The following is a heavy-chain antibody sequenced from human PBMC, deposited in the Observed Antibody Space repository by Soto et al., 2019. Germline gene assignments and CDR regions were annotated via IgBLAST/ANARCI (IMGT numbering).Heavy chain of an antibody. Sequence: QVQLVQSGAEVKKPGSSVKVSCKASGGTFTKYTISWVRQAPGQGLEWMGGIIPIFGATNYVQKFRGRVTITADESTSTAYTERSSLTSNDTAVYFCARDGDGNSMAYWGQGTLVTVSS. V-gene: IGHV1-69*01. CDR3: ARDGDGNSMAY. CDR1: GGTFTKYT. CDR2: IIPIFGAT. D-gene: IGHD4-4*01. J-gene: IGHJ4*02.